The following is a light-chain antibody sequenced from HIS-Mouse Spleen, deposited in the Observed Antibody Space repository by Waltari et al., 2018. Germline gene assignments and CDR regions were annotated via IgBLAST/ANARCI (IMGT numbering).Light chain of an antibody. Sequence: SYELPQPPSVSVSPGQTARITCSGDAFPTNYAYCYQKKSGQAPVLVIYEDSKRTAGIPERFSGSSSGTMATLTISGAQVEDEADYYCYSTDSSGNHRVFGGGTKLTVL. CDR2: EDS. V-gene: IGLV3-10*01. CDR3: YSTDSSGNHRV. J-gene: IGLJ2*01. CDR1: AFPTNY.